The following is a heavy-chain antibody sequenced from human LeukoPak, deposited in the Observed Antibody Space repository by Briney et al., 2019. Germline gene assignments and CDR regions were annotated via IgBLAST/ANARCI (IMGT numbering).Heavy chain of an antibody. CDR2: MNPNSGNT. J-gene: IGHJ5*02. CDR1: GYTFTSYD. D-gene: IGHD6-25*01. V-gene: IGHV1-8*03. Sequence: ASVKVSCKASGYTFTSYDINWVRQDTGQGLEWMGWMNPNSGNTGYAQKFQGRVTITRNTSISTAYMELSSLRSEDTAVYYCARVGRLRLNWFDPWGQGTLVTVSS. CDR3: ARVGRLRLNWFDP.